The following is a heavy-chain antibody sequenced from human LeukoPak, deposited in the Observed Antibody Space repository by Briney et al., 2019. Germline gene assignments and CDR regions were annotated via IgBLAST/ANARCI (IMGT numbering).Heavy chain of an antibody. CDR3: ARDLVSYSTYYMDV. J-gene: IGHJ6*03. V-gene: IGHV3-48*01. CDR1: GFTFSTYS. CDR2: ISSRGSSI. D-gene: IGHD2-15*01. Sequence: GGSLRLSCAASGFTFSTYSMNWVRQAPGKGLEWVSYISSRGSSIYYGDSVKGRFTISRDNAKNSLYLQMNSLRVEDTAVYYRARDLVSYSTYYMDVWGRGTTVTVSS.